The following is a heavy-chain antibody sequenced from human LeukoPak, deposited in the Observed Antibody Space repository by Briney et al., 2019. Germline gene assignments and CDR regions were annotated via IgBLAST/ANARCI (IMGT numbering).Heavy chain of an antibody. D-gene: IGHD3-10*01. CDR3: ARGAYYGSGSSGPFDY. CDR2: IRYDGSNK. J-gene: IGHJ4*02. Sequence: QSGGSLRLSCAASGFTFSSYGMHWVRQAPGKGLEWVAFIRYDGSNKYYADSVKGRFTISRDNAKNSLYLQMNSLRAEDTAVYYCARGAYYGSGSSGPFDYWGQGTLVTVSS. CDR1: GFTFSSYG. V-gene: IGHV3-30*02.